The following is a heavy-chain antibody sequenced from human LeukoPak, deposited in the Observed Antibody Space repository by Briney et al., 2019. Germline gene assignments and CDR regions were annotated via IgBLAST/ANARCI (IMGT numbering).Heavy chain of an antibody. D-gene: IGHD2-15*01. Sequence: GGSLRLSCAASGFTFGSYWMHWVRQAPGKGLVWVSRINTDGGSTTYADSVKGRFTISRDNAKNTLYLQMNSLRAEDTAVYYCASFHIVVVVAATGRMDAFDIWGQGTMVTVSS. CDR2: INTDGGST. J-gene: IGHJ3*02. V-gene: IGHV3-74*01. CDR3: ASFHIVVVVAATGRMDAFDI. CDR1: GFTFGSYW.